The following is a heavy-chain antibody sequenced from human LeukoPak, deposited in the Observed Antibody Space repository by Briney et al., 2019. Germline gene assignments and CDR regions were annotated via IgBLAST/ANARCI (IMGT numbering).Heavy chain of an antibody. CDR3: AKDGES. CDR2: IWYDGSNT. J-gene: IGHJ4*02. CDR1: GFTFSNYG. Sequence: GGSLRLSCAASGFTFSNYGMHWVRQAPGKGLEWVAVIWYDGSNTYYADSVKGRFTISRDNSKNTLYLQMNSLRAEDTAVYYCAKDGESWGQGTLVTVSS. D-gene: IGHD3-10*01. V-gene: IGHV3-33*06.